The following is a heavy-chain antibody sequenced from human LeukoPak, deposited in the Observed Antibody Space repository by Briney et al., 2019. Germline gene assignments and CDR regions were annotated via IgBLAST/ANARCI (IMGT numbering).Heavy chain of an antibody. J-gene: IGHJ4*02. CDR3: ARSLDSPGYYSPSDY. D-gene: IGHD3-22*01. Sequence: PGRSLRLSCAASGFTFSSYGMHWVRQAPGKGLEWVAVISYDGSNKYYADSVKGRFTISRDNSKNTLYLQMNSLRAEDTAVYYCARSLDSPGYYSPSDYWGQGTLVTVSS. CDR2: ISYDGSNK. V-gene: IGHV3-30*03. CDR1: GFTFSSYG.